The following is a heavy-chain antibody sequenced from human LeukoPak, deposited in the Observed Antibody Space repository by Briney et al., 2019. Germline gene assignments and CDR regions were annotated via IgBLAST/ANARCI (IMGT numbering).Heavy chain of an antibody. J-gene: IGHJ4*02. V-gene: IGHV3-48*04. D-gene: IGHD6-25*01. CDR2: ISNSSSTI. Sequence: PGGSLRLSCAASGFTFSSYSMNWVRQAPGKGLEWISYISNSSSTIYYADSVKGRFTISRDNAKNSLYLQMNSLRAEDTAVYYCAKALYSSDWVDYWGQGTLVTVYS. CDR1: GFTFSSYS. CDR3: AKALYSSDWVDY.